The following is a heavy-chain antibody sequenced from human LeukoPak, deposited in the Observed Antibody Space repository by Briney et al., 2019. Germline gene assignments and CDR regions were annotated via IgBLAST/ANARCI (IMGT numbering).Heavy chain of an antibody. CDR3: ARGLSAYDFGSGYYYYFDY. V-gene: IGHV1-18*01. J-gene: IGHJ4*02. Sequence: ASVKVSCKASGYTFTSYGISWVRQAPGQGLEWMGWISAYNGNTNYAQKLQGRVTMTTDTSTSTAYMELRSLRSDDTAVYYCARGLSAYDFGSGYYYYFDYWDQGTLVTVSS. D-gene: IGHD3-3*01. CDR2: ISAYNGNT. CDR1: GYTFTSYG.